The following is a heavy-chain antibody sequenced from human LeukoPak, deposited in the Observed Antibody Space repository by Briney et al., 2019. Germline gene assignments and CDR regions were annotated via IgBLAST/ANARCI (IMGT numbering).Heavy chain of an antibody. J-gene: IGHJ4*02. CDR3: AKWGDYDVLTGYYVSDF. D-gene: IGHD3-9*01. CDR2: ISGRNDNT. V-gene: IGHV3-23*01. CDR1: GFIFSNYA. Sequence: GASLRLSCAASGFIFSNYAMYWVRQAPGKGLEWVSAISGRNDNTYYADSVKGRFTLSRDSSKNTLYLQMNSLRADDTAVYYCAKWGDYDVLTGYYVSDFWGQGTLATVSS.